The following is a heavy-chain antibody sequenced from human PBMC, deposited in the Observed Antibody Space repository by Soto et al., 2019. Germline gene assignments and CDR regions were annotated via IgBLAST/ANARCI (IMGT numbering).Heavy chain of an antibody. CDR1: GGTFSSYA. V-gene: IGHV1-69*13. D-gene: IGHD3-22*01. CDR3: AHDSSGNRNNNFDY. Sequence: GASVKVSCKASGGTFSSYAISWVRQAPGQGLEWMGGIIPIFGTANYAQKFQGRVTITADESTSTAYMELSSLRSEDTAVYYCAHDSSGNRNNNFDYWGQGTLVTVSS. J-gene: IGHJ4*02. CDR2: IIPIFGTA.